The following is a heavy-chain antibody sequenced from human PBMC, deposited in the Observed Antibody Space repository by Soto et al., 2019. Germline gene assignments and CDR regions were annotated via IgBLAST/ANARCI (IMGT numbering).Heavy chain of an antibody. CDR2: INAGNGNT. V-gene: IGHV1-3*01. Sequence: GASVKVSCKASGYTFTSYAMHWVRQAPGQRLEWMGWINAGNGNTKYSQKFQGRVTITRDTSASTAYMEPSSLRSEDTAVYYCARCGRYDFWSGLNPYYYYGMDVWGQGTTVTVSS. J-gene: IGHJ6*02. CDR3: ARCGRYDFWSGLNPYYYYGMDV. CDR1: GYTFTSYA. D-gene: IGHD3-3*01.